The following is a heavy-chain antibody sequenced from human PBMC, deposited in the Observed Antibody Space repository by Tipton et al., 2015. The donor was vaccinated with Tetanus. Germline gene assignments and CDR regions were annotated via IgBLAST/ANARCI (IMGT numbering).Heavy chain of an antibody. Sequence: TLSLTCTVSGGSISSGSYYWSWIRQHPGKGLEWIAYIYQNGDANYNPSLQSRVTISVDTSKNQFSLKLSSVTAADTAVYYCARGGIAAAGGGLDYWGQGTLVTVSS. D-gene: IGHD6-25*01. CDR1: GGSISSGSYY. CDR3: ARGGIAAAGGGLDY. J-gene: IGHJ4*02. V-gene: IGHV4-61*01. CDR2: IYQNGDA.